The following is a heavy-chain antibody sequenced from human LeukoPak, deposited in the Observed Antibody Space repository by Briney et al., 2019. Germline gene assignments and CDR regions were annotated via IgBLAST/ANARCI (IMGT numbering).Heavy chain of an antibody. CDR3: AHSTFSGGAFDI. CDR2: IYWDDDK. D-gene: IGHD3-3*02. V-gene: IGHV2-5*02. Sequence: SCPTLSKPTQTLTLTCTFSGFSLSTSGVGVGWIRQPPGKALERLALIYWDDDKRYSPSLKNRLTITKDTSKNHVVLTMTNMDPVDTATYYCAHSTFSGGAFDIWGQGTMVIVS. J-gene: IGHJ3*02. CDR1: GFSLSTSGVG.